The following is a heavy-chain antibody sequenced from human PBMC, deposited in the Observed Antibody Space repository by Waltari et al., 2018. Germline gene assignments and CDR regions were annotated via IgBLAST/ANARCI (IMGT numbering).Heavy chain of an antibody. Sequence: QVQLVESGGGVVQPGGSLRLSCAASGFTFSSYGMHWFRQAPGKGLEWVAFIRYDGSNKYYADSVKGRFTISRDNSKNTLYLQMNSLRAEDTAVYYCAKERWLQLGYLDYWGQGTLVTVSS. CDR3: AKERWLQLGYLDY. V-gene: IGHV3-30*02. D-gene: IGHD5-12*01. CDR2: IRYDGSNK. CDR1: GFTFSSYG. J-gene: IGHJ4*02.